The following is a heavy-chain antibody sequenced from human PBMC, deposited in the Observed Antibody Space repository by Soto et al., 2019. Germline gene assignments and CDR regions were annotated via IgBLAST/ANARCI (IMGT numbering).Heavy chain of an antibody. V-gene: IGHV3-48*01. Sequence: GGSLRLSCAASGFTFSSYSMNWVRQAPGKGLEWVSYISSSSSTIYYADSVKGRFTISRDNAKNSLYLQMNSLRAEDTAVYYCARVGQGTGLLWFGEFEIDYWGQGTLVTVSS. D-gene: IGHD3-10*01. J-gene: IGHJ4*02. CDR3: ARVGQGTGLLWFGEFEIDY. CDR1: GFTFSSYS. CDR2: ISSSSSTI.